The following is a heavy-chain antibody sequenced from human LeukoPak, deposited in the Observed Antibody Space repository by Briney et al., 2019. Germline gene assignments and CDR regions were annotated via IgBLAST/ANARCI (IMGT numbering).Heavy chain of an antibody. CDR1: GFTFDDYA. CDR3: AKDRSPLEYYGMDV. J-gene: IGHJ6*02. Sequence: GGSLRLSCAASGFTFDDYAMHWVRQAPGKGLEWVSGISWNSGSIGYADSVKGRFTISRDNAKNTLYLQMNSLRAEDTAVYYCAKDRSPLEYYGMDVWGQGTTVTVSS. CDR2: ISWNSGSI. V-gene: IGHV3-9*01.